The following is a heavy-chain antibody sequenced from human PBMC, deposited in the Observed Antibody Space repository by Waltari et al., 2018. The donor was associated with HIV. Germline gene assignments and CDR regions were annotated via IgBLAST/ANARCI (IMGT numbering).Heavy chain of an antibody. CDR3: ARGSGGIVVVPAAKGVGWFDP. Sequence: QLQLQESGPGLVKPSETLSLTCTVSGGSISSSSYYWGWIRQPPGKGLEWIGSIYYSGSTYYNPSLKSRVTISVDTSKNQFSLKLSSVTAADTAVYYCARGSGGIVVVPAAKGVGWFDPWGQGTLVTVSS. CDR2: IYYSGST. D-gene: IGHD2-2*01. CDR1: GGSISSSSYY. V-gene: IGHV4-39*01. J-gene: IGHJ5*02.